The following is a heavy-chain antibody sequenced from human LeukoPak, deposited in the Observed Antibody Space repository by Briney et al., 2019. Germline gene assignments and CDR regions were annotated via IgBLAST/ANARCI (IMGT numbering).Heavy chain of an antibody. D-gene: IGHD1-26*01. CDR3: ATFPIVGASSRGLGFDY. V-gene: IGHV1-24*01. J-gene: IGHJ4*02. Sequence: GASVKLSCKVSGYTLTELSMHWVRQAPGKGLEWMGGFDPEDGETIYAQKFQGRVTMTEDTSTDTAYMELSSLRSEDTAVYYCATFPIVGASSRGLGFDYWGQGTLVSVSS. CDR1: GYTLTELS. CDR2: FDPEDGET.